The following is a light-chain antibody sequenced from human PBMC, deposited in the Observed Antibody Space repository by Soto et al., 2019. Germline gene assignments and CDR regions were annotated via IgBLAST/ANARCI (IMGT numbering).Light chain of an antibody. V-gene: IGKV3-15*01. CDR1: HSVGPN. CDR2: GAS. J-gene: IGKJ1*01. Sequence: MTQSPDTLSVSPGDRVTLSCRASHSVGPNLAWYQQKPGQAPRLLISGASARATDVPVRFSGSGSGTEFTLSISSLQSEDFAIYFCQQYNNWPTWTFGPGTRVEIK. CDR3: QQYNNWPTWT.